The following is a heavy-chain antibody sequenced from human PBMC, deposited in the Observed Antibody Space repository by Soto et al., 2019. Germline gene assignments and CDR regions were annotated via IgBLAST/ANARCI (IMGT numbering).Heavy chain of an antibody. CDR1: GGSISSGGYS. Sequence: QLQLQESGSGLVKPSQTLSLTCAVSGGSISSGGYSWSWIRQPPGKGLEWIGYIYHSGSTYYNPSLKSRVTISVDRSKNQFSLKLSSVTAADTAVYYCARANHYDYVWGSYLPYYFDYWGQGTLVTVSS. V-gene: IGHV4-30-2*01. D-gene: IGHD3-16*02. CDR3: ARANHYDYVWGSYLPYYFDY. CDR2: IYHSGST. J-gene: IGHJ4*02.